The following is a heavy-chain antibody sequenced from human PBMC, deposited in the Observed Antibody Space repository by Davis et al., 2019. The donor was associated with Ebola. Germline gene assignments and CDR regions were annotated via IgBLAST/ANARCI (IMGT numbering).Heavy chain of an antibody. D-gene: IGHD4-23*01. CDR3: ARDGKPGYFIEY. V-gene: IGHV1-18*04. CDR1: GYTFTSYY. J-gene: IGHJ4*02. Sequence: ASVKVSCKASGYTFTSYYMHWVRQTPGQGLEWMGWISTYYDNTNYVQKFQGRVILTTDTSTSTAYMELRSLGYDDTAVYYCARDGKPGYFIEYWGQGTLVTVSS. CDR2: ISTYYDNT.